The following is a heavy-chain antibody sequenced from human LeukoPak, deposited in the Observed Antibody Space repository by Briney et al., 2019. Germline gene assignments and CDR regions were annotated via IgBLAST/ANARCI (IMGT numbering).Heavy chain of an antibody. CDR2: IYYSGST. J-gene: IGHJ3*01. Sequence: SETLSLTCTVSGGSISSSSYYWGWIRQPPGKGLEWIGSIYYSGSTYYNPSLKSRVTISVDTFKNQFSLKLSSVTAAGTAVFFWAASPGDAFDFWGQGTMVTVSS. CDR1: GGSISSSSYY. CDR3: AASPGDAFDF. D-gene: IGHD3-10*01. V-gene: IGHV4-39*01.